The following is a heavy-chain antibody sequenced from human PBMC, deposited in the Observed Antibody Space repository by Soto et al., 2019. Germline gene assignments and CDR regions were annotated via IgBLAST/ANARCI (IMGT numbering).Heavy chain of an antibody. J-gene: IGHJ4*02. V-gene: IGHV4-61*01. CDR1: GGSVSSGSYY. CDR3: ARGGPIVGAYRYFDY. D-gene: IGHD1-26*01. CDR2: ILYSGSP. Sequence: LSLTCSVSGGSVSSGSYYWSWIRQPPGKGLEWVGYILYSGSPNYNPSLKSRVTMSLDTSENQFSLKLSSVTTADTAVYYCARGGPIVGAYRYFDYWGQGTLVTVSS.